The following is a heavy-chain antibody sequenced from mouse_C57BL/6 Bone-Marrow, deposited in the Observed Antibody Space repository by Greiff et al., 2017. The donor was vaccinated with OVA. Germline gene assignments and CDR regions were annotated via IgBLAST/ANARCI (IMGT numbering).Heavy chain of an antibody. CDR2: IHPNSGST. D-gene: IGHD1-1*01. J-gene: IGHJ2*01. V-gene: IGHV1-64*01. CDR3: ARDYGKDFDY. CDR1: GYTFTSYW. Sequence: QVQLKQPGAELVKPGASVKLSCKASGYTFTSYWMHWVKQRPGQGLEWIGMIHPNSGSTNYNEKFKSKATLTVDKSSSTAYMQLSSLTSEDSAVYYCARDYGKDFDYWGQGTTLTVSS.